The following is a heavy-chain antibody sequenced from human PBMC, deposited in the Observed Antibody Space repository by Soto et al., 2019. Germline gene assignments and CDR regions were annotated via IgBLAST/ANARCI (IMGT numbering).Heavy chain of an antibody. CDR2: ISGSGGST. CDR3: AKAPSWHDFWSGYYFDY. D-gene: IGHD3-3*01. CDR1: GFTFSSDA. V-gene: IGHV3-23*01. Sequence: EVQLLESGGGLVQPGGSLRLSCAASGFTFSSDAMSWVRQAPGKGLEWVSAISGSGGSTYYADSVKGRFTISRDNSKNTLYLQMHSLRAEATAVYYCAKAPSWHDFWSGYYFDYWGQGTLVTVSS. J-gene: IGHJ4*02.